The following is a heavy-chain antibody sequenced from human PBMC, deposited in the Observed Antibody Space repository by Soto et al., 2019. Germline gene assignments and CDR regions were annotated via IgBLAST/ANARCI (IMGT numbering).Heavy chain of an antibody. J-gene: IGHJ4*02. CDR2: IVVGSGNT. Sequence: SVKVSCKASGFTFTSSAMPWLRQARGQGLEWIGWIVVGSGNTNYAQKFQERVTITRDMSTSTAYMELSSLRSEDTAVYFCVLCTTTSCYGKFDYWAQGTLVTVSS. CDR1: GFTFTSSA. V-gene: IGHV1-58*02. CDR3: VLCTTTSCYGKFDY. D-gene: IGHD2-2*01.